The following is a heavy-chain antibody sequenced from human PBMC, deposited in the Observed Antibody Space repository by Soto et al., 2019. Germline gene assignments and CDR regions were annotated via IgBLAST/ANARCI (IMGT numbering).Heavy chain of an antibody. CDR2: INHSGST. CDR3: ARVSGSYKRYNWFDP. J-gene: IGHJ5*02. CDR1: GGSFSGYY. V-gene: IGHV4-34*01. Sequence: SETLSLTCAVYGGSFSGYYWSWIRQPPGKGLEWIGEINHSGSTNYNPSLKSRVTISVDTSKNQFSLKLSSVTAADTAVYYCARVSGSYKRYNWFDPWGQGTLVTVYS. D-gene: IGHD1-26*01.